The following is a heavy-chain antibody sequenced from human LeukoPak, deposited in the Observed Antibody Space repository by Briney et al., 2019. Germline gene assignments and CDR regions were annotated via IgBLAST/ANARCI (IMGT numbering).Heavy chain of an antibody. Sequence: SETLSLTCTVSGGSIRSYYWSWIRRPPGEGLEWIGYVYFSGSTNYNPSLKSRVSMSVDTSKSQFSLKLSSVTAADTAVYYCAGRGDGYNFWGQGTLVTVSS. CDR1: GGSIRSYY. CDR3: AGRGDGYNF. J-gene: IGHJ4*02. CDR2: VYFSGST. V-gene: IGHV4-59*08. D-gene: IGHD5-24*01.